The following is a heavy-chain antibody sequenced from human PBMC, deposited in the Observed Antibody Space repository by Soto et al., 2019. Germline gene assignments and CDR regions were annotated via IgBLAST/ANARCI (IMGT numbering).Heavy chain of an antibody. J-gene: IGHJ4*02. Sequence: SETLSLTCTVSGGSISSSSYYWGWIRQPPGKGLEWIGSIYYSGSTYYNPSLKSRVTISVDTSKNQFSLKLSSVTAADTAVYYCARKGYSYGYLDYWGQGTLVTVSS. CDR3: ARKGYSYGYLDY. CDR1: GGSISSSSYY. V-gene: IGHV4-39*01. CDR2: IYYSGST. D-gene: IGHD5-18*01.